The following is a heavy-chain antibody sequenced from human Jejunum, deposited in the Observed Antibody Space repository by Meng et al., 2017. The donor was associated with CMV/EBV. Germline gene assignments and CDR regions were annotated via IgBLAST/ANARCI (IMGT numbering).Heavy chain of an antibody. Sequence: GFTFSDYYMSWIRQAPGKGLEWLSYISRSGTTVYYADSVKGRFTISRDDAKTSLYLQMNSLRADDTAVYFCARGGNFCGGDCWDPWGQGTLVTVSS. D-gene: IGHD2-21*01. V-gene: IGHV3-11*01. CDR3: ARGGNFCGGDCWDP. J-gene: IGHJ5*02. CDR1: GFTFSDYY. CDR2: ISRSGTTV.